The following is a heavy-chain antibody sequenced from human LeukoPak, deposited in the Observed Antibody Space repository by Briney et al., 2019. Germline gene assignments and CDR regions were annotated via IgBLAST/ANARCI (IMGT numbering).Heavy chain of an antibody. CDR1: GGSFSGYY. V-gene: IGHV4-59*01. CDR2: IYYSGST. Sequence: SETLSLTCAVSGGSFSGYYWSWIRQPPGTGLEWIWYIYYSGSTNYNPSLQSRVTMSVDTSKKQFSLKLSSVTAADTAVYYCARGRPPHDYGTLFDYWGQGTLVTVSS. J-gene: IGHJ4*02. D-gene: IGHD4-17*01. CDR3: ARGRPPHDYGTLFDY.